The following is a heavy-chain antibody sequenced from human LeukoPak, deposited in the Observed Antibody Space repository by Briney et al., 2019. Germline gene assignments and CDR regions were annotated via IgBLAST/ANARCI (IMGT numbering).Heavy chain of an antibody. Sequence: GGSLRLSCAASGFTFSSYAMSWVRQAPGNGLEWVSAISGSGGSTYYADSVKGRFTICRDNSKNTLYLQMNSLRAEDTAVYYCAKKPTGFSTYWGQGTLVTVSS. D-gene: IGHD3/OR15-3a*01. V-gene: IGHV3-23*01. CDR1: GFTFSSYA. CDR2: ISGSGGST. J-gene: IGHJ4*02. CDR3: AKKPTGFSTY.